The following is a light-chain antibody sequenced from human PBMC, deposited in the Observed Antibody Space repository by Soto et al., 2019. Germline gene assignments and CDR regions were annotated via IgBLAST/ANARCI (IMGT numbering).Light chain of an antibody. J-gene: IGLJ3*02. CDR1: SSDVGGYNY. V-gene: IGLV2-14*01. CDR3: NSHERSNIRV. CDR2: EVS. Sequence: QSALTQPASVSGSPGQSITISCTGTSSDVGGYNYVSWFQQHPGKAPKLMIYEVSRRPSGVSDRFSGSKSGNTASLTISGLQADDEADYYCNSHERSNIRVFGGATKLTVL.